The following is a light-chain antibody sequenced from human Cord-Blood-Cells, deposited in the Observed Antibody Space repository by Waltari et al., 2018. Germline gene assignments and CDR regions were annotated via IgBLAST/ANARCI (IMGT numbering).Light chain of an antibody. CDR1: QDISNY. CDR2: DAS. V-gene: IGKV1-33*01. J-gene: IGKJ3*01. CDR3: QQYDNLPPEFT. Sequence: DIQMTQSPSSLSASVGDRVTITCQASQDISNYLYWYQQKPGKAPKLLIYDASNLETGVPSRFSGSGSGTDFTFTISSLQPEDIATYYCQQYDNLPPEFTFGPGTKVDIK.